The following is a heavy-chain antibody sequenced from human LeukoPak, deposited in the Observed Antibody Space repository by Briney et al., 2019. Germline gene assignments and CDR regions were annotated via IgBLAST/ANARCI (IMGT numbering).Heavy chain of an antibody. Sequence: EPSETLSLTCSVSGDSISIYYWSWIRQPPGKGLEWIGYIHDSWSTNYNPSLKSRATISVHTSKNQFSLILRSVTAADTAVYFCARGYLGKLVGVSNWFDPWGQGTLVTVSS. CDR1: GDSISIYY. CDR2: IHDSWST. V-gene: IGHV4-59*01. D-gene: IGHD1-26*01. CDR3: ARGYLGKLVGVSNWFDP. J-gene: IGHJ5*02.